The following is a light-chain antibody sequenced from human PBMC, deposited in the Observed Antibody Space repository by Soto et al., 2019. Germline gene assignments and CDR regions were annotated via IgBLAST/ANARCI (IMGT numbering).Light chain of an antibody. V-gene: IGKV1-39*01. Sequence: DIQMTQSPSSLSASVGDRVTIPCRASQSIAIYLNWYQQKPGKAPKLLIYAASSLQSGGPSRFSGSRSGTEFTLTINSLQPEDFATYYCEQSYSLPLTFGGGTKVEIK. CDR3: EQSYSLPLT. CDR2: AAS. J-gene: IGKJ4*01. CDR1: QSIAIY.